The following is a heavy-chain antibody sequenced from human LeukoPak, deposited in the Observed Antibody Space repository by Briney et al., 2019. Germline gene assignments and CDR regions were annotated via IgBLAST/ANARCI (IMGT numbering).Heavy chain of an antibody. CDR1: GFTFSNSG. V-gene: IGHV3-33*01. CDR2: ISYDGSNE. Sequence: SGGSLRLSCAASGFTFSNSGMHWVRQAPGKGLEWVAVISYDGSNEYYADAVKGRFIISRDNSKNTVHLQMNSLRVEDTSVYYCAREISMFVNAFDLWGQGTLVAVSS. D-gene: IGHD3-10*02. CDR3: AREISMFVNAFDL. J-gene: IGHJ3*01.